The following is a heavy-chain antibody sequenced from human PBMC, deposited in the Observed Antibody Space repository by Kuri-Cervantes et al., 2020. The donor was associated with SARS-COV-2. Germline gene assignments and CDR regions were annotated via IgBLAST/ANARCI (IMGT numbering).Heavy chain of an antibody. D-gene: IGHD5-18*01. J-gene: IGHJ4*02. Sequence: SVKVSCKASGGTFSSYAISWVRQAPGQGLEWMGRIIPIFGTANYAQKFQGRVTITADESTSTAYMELSSLRSEDTAVYYCARGLTLEGDSYGYHYWGQGTLVTVSS. CDR3: ARGLTLEGDSYGYHY. CDR2: IIPIFGTA. CDR1: GGTFSSYA. V-gene: IGHV1-69*13.